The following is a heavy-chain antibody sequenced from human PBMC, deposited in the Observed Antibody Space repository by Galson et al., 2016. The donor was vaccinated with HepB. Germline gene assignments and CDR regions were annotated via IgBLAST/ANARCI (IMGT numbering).Heavy chain of an antibody. V-gene: IGHV3-7*01. Sequence: WMTWVRQAPGKGLEWVANIKQDASEKNYVDSVKGRFTISRDNAKNSLYLQMNSLRADDTAVYYCARDGYNYFDLWGQGTLVTVSS. D-gene: IGHD5-24*01. CDR1: W. CDR2: IKQDASEK. J-gene: IGHJ4*02. CDR3: ARDGYNYFDL.